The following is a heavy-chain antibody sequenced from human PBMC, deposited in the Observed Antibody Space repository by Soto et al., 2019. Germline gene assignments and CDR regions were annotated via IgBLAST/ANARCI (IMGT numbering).Heavy chain of an antibody. CDR1: GGSISSYY. CDR2: IYYSEST. CDR3: ARDGGWLQPFDY. V-gene: IGHV4-59*01. Sequence: SETLSLTCTVSGGSISSYYWSWIRQPPGKGLEWIGYIYYSESTNYNPSLKSRVTISVDTSKNQFSLKLSSVTAADTAVYYCARDGGWLQPFDYWGQGTLVTVSS. J-gene: IGHJ4*02. D-gene: IGHD5-12*01.